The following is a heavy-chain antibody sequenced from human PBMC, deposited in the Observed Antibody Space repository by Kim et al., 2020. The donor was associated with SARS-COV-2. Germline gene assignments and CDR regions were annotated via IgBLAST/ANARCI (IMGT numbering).Heavy chain of an antibody. Sequence: SVKGRFTISRDNAKNSLYLQMNSLRAEDTAVYYCARDLWYYYGSGSAIDYWGQGTLVTVSS. V-gene: IGHV3-21*01. J-gene: IGHJ4*02. D-gene: IGHD3-10*01. CDR3: ARDLWYYYGSGSAIDY.